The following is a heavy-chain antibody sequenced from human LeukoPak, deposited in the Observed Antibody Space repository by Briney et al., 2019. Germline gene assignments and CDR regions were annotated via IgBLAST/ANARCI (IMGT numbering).Heavy chain of an antibody. CDR3: ARSSSWYWRKYYFDY. V-gene: IGHV4-30-2*01. CDR2: IYHSGGT. D-gene: IGHD6-13*01. CDR1: GGSISSSGYS. Sequence: PSQTLSLTCAVSGGSISSSGYSWSWIRQPPGKGLEWIGYIYHSGGTYYNPSLKSRVTISVDTSKNQFSLKLSSVTAADTAVYYCARSSSWYWRKYYFDYWGQGTLVTVSS. J-gene: IGHJ4*02.